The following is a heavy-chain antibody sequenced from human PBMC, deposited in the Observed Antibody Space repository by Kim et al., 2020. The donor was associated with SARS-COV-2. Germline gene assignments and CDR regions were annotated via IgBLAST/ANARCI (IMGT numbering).Heavy chain of an antibody. V-gene: IGHV3-11*01. D-gene: IGHD5-18*01. CDR2: ISISGSTI. Sequence: GGSLRLSCAASGFTFSDYYMSWIRQAPGKGLEWVSYISISGSTISYADSVKGRFTISRDNAKNSLYLQMNSLRAEATAVYYWATDTAMVYYYYYGMDVWGQGATRPVPS. J-gene: IGHJ6*02. CDR3: ATDTAMVYYYYYGMDV. CDR1: GFTFSDYY.